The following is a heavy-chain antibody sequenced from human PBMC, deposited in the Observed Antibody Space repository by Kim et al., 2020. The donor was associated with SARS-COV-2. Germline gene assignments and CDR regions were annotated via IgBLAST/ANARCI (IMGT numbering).Heavy chain of an antibody. Sequence: ASVNVSCKASGYRFSDIYIHWLRQAPGQGPEWMGWINPKDGGTNYPQKFQGRVTMTRDMSITTVYMDLSRLRFDDTAVYYCARGPISGAFDYWGQGTLVTVSS. CDR1: GYRFSDIY. V-gene: IGHV1-2*02. J-gene: IGHJ4*02. D-gene: IGHD6-19*01. CDR3: ARGPISGAFDY. CDR2: INPKDGGT.